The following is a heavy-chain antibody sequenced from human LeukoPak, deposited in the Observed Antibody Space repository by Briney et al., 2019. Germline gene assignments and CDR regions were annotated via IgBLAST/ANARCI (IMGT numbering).Heavy chain of an antibody. V-gene: IGHV3-30*18. D-gene: IGHD6-13*01. CDR1: GFTFSSYG. CDR3: AKGVRSSWDNAFDI. J-gene: IGHJ3*02. CDR2: ISYDGSNK. Sequence: GGSLRLSCAASGFTFSSYGMHWVRQAPGKGLEWVAVISYDGSNKYYADSVKGRFTISRDNSKNTLYLQMNSLRAEDTAVYYCAKGVRSSWDNAFDIWGQGTMVTVPS.